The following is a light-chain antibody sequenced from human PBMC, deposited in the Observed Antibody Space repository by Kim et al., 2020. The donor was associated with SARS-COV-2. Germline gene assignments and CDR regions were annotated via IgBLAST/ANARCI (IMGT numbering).Light chain of an antibody. V-gene: IGKV3-20*01. Sequence: AQGERATPSCRASQGVSSRYLAWYQQKPGQAPRLLIYDASSRATGIPDRFSGSGSGTDFTLTISRLEPEDFAGYYCQQYGSSPLTFGGGTKVDIK. J-gene: IGKJ4*01. CDR3: QQYGSSPLT. CDR1: QGVSSRY. CDR2: DAS.